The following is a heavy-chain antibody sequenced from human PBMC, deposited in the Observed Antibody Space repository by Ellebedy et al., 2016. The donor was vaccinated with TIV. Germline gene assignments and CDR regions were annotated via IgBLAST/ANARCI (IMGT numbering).Heavy chain of an antibody. Sequence: MPSETLSLTCAVPGGSISSGGYSWSWIRQPPGKGMEWIGYIYHSGSTYYNPSLKSRVTISVNRSKNQFSLKLSSVTAADTAVYYCARGRIQLDYWGQGTLVTVSS. CDR3: ARGRIQLDY. J-gene: IGHJ4*02. CDR2: IYHSGST. V-gene: IGHV4-30-2*01. CDR1: GGSISSGGYS.